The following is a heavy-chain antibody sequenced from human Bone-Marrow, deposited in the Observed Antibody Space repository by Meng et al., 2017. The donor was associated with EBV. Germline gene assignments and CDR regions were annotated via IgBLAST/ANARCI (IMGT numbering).Heavy chain of an antibody. Sequence: EVKLVESGGGLVKTGGSLRLACAASGFTFSSYTMNWVRQAPGKGLEWVSLISSSSTYIYYADSVKGRFTISRDNAKNSLYLQMNSLRAEDTAVYYCARGGGPSLRDTDIDYWGQGTLVNVSS. D-gene: IGHD5-12*01. CDR2: ISSSSTYI. CDR1: GFTFSSYT. V-gene: IGHV3-21*01. J-gene: IGHJ4*02. CDR3: ARGGGPSLRDTDIDY.